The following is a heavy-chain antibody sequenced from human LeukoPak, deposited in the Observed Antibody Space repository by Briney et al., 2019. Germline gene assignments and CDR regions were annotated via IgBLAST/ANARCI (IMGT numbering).Heavy chain of an antibody. D-gene: IGHD3-9*01. CDR3: ARVLSHHDLTGSYPDY. CDR2: ISAYNGNT. Sequence: ASVKVSCKTSGYTFSDYYIHWIRQAPGQGLEWMGWISAYNGNTNYAQKLQGRIAMTADTSTGTAYMELRSLRSDDTAIYYCARVLSHHDLTGSYPDYWGQGTLVTVSS. CDR1: GYTFSDYY. J-gene: IGHJ4*02. V-gene: IGHV1-18*04.